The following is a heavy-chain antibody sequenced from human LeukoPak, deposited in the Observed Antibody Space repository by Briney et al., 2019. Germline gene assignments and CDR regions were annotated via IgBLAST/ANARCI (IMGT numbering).Heavy chain of an antibody. J-gene: IGHJ6*02. CDR3: ARHHEYERNSYGMDA. CDR2: ISSGGTIT. CDR1: RFNFSDHY. Sequence: PGGSLRLSCVASRFNFSDHYMSWIRPAPGKGLEWVSYISSGGTITYHADPVKGRFTVSRDNAKKSLYLQMNSLRGEDTAVYYCARHHEYERNSYGMDAWGQGTTVTVSS. V-gene: IGHV3-11*01. D-gene: IGHD3-16*01.